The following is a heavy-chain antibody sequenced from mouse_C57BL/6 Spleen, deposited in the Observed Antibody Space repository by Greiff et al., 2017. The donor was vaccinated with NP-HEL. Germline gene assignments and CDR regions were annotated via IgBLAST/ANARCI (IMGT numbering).Heavy chain of an antibody. J-gene: IGHJ2*01. CDR2: IDPSDSYT. V-gene: IGHV1-59*01. CDR3: APAFFDY. CDR1: GYTFTSYW. Sequence: VQLQQPGAELVRPGTSVKLSCKASGYTFTSYWMHWVKQRPGQGLEWIGVIDPSDSYTNYNQKFKGKATLTVDTSSSTAYMQLSSLTSEDSAVYYCAPAFFDYWGQGTTLTVSS.